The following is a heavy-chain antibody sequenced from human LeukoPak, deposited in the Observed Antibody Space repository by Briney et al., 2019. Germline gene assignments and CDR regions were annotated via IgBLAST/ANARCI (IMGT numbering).Heavy chain of an antibody. D-gene: IGHD3-22*01. J-gene: IGHJ2*01. CDR3: ARAPLYYYDSSGHPRNFDL. V-gene: IGHV4-34*01. CDR2: INHRGST. Sequence: SETLSLTCTVYGGSFSPYYWNWIRQPPGKGLEWIGEINHRGSTTYNPSLKSRVTISLDTSKNQFSLKLSSVTAADTAVYYCARAPLYYYDSSGHPRNFDLWGRGTLVTVSS. CDR1: GGSFSPYY.